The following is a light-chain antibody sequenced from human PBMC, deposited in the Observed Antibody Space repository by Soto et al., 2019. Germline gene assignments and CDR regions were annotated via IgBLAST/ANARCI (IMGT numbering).Light chain of an antibody. J-gene: IGLJ1*01. V-gene: IGLV2-8*01. Sequence: QSALTQPPSASGSPGKSVTISCTGTSTDVGGYDYVSWYQQHPGKVPKLMIYEVNKRPSGVPDRFSGSKSGNTASLTVSGLQPEDEADYYCTSYAGGNNVFGTGTKLTVL. CDR2: EVN. CDR3: TSYAGGNNV. CDR1: STDVGGYDY.